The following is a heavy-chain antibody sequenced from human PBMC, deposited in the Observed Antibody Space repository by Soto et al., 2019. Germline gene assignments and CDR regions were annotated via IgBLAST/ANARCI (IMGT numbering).Heavy chain of an antibody. CDR1: GFTFSTHW. D-gene: IGHD3-10*01. V-gene: IGHV3-7*04. Sequence: EVQLVESGGGLVQPGGSLRLSCAASGFTFSTHWMSWVRQPPGKGLEWVANIKQDGSEKYYVDSVKGRFTISRDNPRNSLYLQMNSLRGEDTAVYYCARAGKLWFGELYFDYSGQGTLVTVSS. CDR2: IKQDGSEK. J-gene: IGHJ4*02. CDR3: ARAGKLWFGELYFDY.